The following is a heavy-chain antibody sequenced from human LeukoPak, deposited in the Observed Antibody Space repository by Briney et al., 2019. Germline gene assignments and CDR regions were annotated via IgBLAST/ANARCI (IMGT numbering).Heavy chain of an antibody. J-gene: IGHJ4*02. Sequence: GGSLRLSCAASGFRFSTFWMSWVRQAPGEGGEWVAHIKQDGSEKYYVDSVKGRITISRDNADNPLYLQMNSLRAEDTAVYYCATNRRGAFDNWGQGTLVTVSS. CDR2: IKQDGSEK. V-gene: IGHV3-7*01. CDR1: GFRFSTFW. CDR3: ATNRRGAFDN. D-gene: IGHD4/OR15-4a*01.